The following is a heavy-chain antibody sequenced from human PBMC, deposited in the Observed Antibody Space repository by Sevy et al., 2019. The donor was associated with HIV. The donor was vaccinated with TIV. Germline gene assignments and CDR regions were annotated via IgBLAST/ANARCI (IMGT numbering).Heavy chain of an antibody. D-gene: IGHD2-2*01. CDR2: YDPEDGET. J-gene: IGHJ4*02. V-gene: IGHV1-24*01. CDR3: ATVNRVVPAAPSAVPYFDY. Sequence: ASVKVSCKVSGYTLTELSMHWVRQAPGKGLEWMGGYDPEDGETIYAQKFQGRVTMTEDTSTDTAYMELSSLRSEDTAVYYCATVNRVVPAAPSAVPYFDYWGQRTLVTVSS. CDR1: GYTLTELS.